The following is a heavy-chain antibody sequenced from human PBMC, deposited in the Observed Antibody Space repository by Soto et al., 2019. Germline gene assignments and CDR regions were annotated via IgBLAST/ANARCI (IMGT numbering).Heavy chain of an antibody. D-gene: IGHD3-9*01. CDR2: SFSSGGT. J-gene: IGHJ4*02. CDR3: ARDRGPDGIWTFDS. CDR1: GFTLDKYT. V-gene: IGHV3-53*01. Sequence: HPGESLRLSCAAFGFTLDKYTMGWVRQAPGKGLEWVAESFSSGGTQYADSVKGRFTISRDNSRNMVFLQMNGLSVEDKALYYCARDRGPDGIWTFDSWGQGALVTVSS.